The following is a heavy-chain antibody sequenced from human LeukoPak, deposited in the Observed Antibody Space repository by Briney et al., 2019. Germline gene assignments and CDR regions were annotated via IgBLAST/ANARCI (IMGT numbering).Heavy chain of an antibody. CDR1: GGTFSSYA. J-gene: IGHJ4*02. CDR3: ASGYYYETLDY. Sequence: ASVKVSCKASGGTFSSYAISWVRQAPGQGLEWMGGIIPIFGTANYAQKFQGRVTITADESTSTAYMELSSLRSEDTAVYYCASGYYYETLDYWGQGTLVTVSS. D-gene: IGHD3-22*01. V-gene: IGHV1-69*13. CDR2: IIPIFGTA.